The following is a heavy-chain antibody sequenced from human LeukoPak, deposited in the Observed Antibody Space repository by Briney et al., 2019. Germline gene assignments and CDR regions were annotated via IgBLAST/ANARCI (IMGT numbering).Heavy chain of an antibody. Sequence: GGSLRLSCVASEFTFSIHSMNWVRQAPGKGLEWVSSIQPSGKNIYHAASLKGRFTISRDNTKNSLYLQMNSLRAEDTAVYYCARETGGLGYDHWGQGVLVTVSS. D-gene: IGHD3-16*01. CDR3: ARETGGLGYDH. V-gene: IGHV3-21*01. CDR2: IQPSGKNI. J-gene: IGHJ4*02. CDR1: EFTFSIHS.